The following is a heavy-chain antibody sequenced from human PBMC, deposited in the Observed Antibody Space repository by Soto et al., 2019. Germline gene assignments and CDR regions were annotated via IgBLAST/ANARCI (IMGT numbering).Heavy chain of an antibody. CDR3: ARKILGSTSRPNYWYFEL. V-gene: IGHV3-23*01. Sequence: EVQLLESGGALVQPGGSLRLSCAGSGFTFINYAMNWVRQAPGKGLEWVSSISGGGDAAFFPDSVRGRFTISRDNSKNTVTLQMNSLGVDDTAVYCCARKILGSTSRPNYWYFELWGRGTLVTVSS. CDR2: ISGGGDAA. D-gene: IGHD2-2*01. J-gene: IGHJ2*01. CDR1: GFTFINYA.